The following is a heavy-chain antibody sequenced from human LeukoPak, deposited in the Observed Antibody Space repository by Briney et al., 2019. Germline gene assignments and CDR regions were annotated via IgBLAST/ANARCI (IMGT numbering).Heavy chain of an antibody. J-gene: IGHJ4*02. Sequence: DSVKVSCKASGFTFIGYSISWVRQAPGHGLKWMGWITPYNGNTNYVQNFQGRVTMTTDTSTSTAYMELRSLRSQDTAVYYCARGYGGNPGPFGYSGQGTLVTVSS. CDR2: ITPYNGNT. D-gene: IGHD4-23*01. CDR3: ARGYGGNPGPFGY. V-gene: IGHV1-18*01. CDR1: GFTFIGYS.